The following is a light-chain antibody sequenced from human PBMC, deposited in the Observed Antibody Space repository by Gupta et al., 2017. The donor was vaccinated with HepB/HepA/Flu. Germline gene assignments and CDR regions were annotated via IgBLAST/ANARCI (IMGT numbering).Light chain of an antibody. CDR3: QHRGDWPIT. J-gene: IGKJ5*01. Sequence: DIVLTQSPATLSLSPGERATLSCRASQSVSSYLAWYQQRRGQAPRLLISDTSDRAAGIPARFSGSGSGTDFTLTISSLEPEDFAVYYCQHRGDWPITFGQGTLLEIK. V-gene: IGKV3-11*01. CDR2: DTS. CDR1: QSVSSY.